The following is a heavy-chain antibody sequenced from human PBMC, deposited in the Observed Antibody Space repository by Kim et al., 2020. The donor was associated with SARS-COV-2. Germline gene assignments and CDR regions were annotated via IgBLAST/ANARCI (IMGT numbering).Heavy chain of an antibody. D-gene: IGHD3-22*01. CDR3: AKSMIARPFDI. CDR2: IYSGGSST. Sequence: GGSLRLSCAASGFTFSSYAMSWVRQAPGKGLEWVSVIYSGGSSTYYADSVKGRFTISRDNSKNTLYLQMNSLRAEDTAVYYCAKSMIARPFDIWGQGTMVTVSS. J-gene: IGHJ3*02. V-gene: IGHV3-23*03. CDR1: GFTFSSYA.